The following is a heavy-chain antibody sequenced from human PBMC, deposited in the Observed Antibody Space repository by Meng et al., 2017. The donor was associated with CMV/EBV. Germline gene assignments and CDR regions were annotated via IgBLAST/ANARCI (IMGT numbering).Heavy chain of an antibody. J-gene: IGHJ6*02. Sequence: SLKISCAASGFTVSSNYMSWVRQAPGKGLEWVSVIYSGGSTYYADSVKGRFTISRDNSKNTLYLQMNSLRADDTAVYYCARVLLRFLEWLSDYGMDVWGQGTTVTVSS. D-gene: IGHD3-3*01. CDR1: GFTVSSNY. V-gene: IGHV3-53*05. CDR2: IYSGGST. CDR3: ARVLLRFLEWLSDYGMDV.